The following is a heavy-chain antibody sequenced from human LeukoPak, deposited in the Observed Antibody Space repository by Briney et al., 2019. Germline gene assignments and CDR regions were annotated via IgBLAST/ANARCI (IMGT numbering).Heavy chain of an antibody. CDR2: IDHRGAT. D-gene: IGHD3-9*01. J-gene: IGHJ4*02. CDR1: GYSISNGYY. Sequence: SSETLSLTCTVSGYSISNGYYWGWIRQPPGKGPEWIGSIDHRGATFYHPSLKSRVDISVDTSKNQFSLKLTSVTAADTAVYYCARQGSGRYFDWLLSGVYFDYWGQGTLVTVSS. CDR3: ARQGSGRYFDWLLSGVYFDY. V-gene: IGHV4-38-2*02.